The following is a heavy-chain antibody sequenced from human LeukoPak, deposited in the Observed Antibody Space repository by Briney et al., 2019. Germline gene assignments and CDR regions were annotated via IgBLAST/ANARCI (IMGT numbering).Heavy chain of an antibody. CDR1: GYTFTSYE. V-gene: IGHV1-8*01. D-gene: IGHD2-15*01. CDR3: ARFNWDILHYYYGMDV. CDR2: MNPNSGNT. J-gene: IGHJ6*02. Sequence: ASVTVSCKASGYTFTSYEINWVRQATGQGLEWMGWMNPNSGNTGYAQKFQGRVTLTRNTSISTAYMELRSLRSEDTAVYYCARFNWDILHYYYGMDVWGQGTTVTVSS.